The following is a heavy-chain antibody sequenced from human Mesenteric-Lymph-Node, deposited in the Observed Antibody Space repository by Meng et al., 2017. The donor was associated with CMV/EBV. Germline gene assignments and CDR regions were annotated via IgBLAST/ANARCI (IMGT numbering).Heavy chain of an antibody. CDR1: GGSISSSSYY. V-gene: IGHV4-39*07. CDR2: IYYSGST. Sequence: SETLSLTCTVSGGSISSSSYYWGWIRQPPGKGLEWIGSIYYSGSTYYNPSLKSRVTISVDTSKIQFSLKLSSVTAADTAMYYCARTHANYYGSGSYYIWGECFDYWGQGTLVTVSS. D-gene: IGHD3-10*01. J-gene: IGHJ4*02. CDR3: ARTHANYYGSGSYYIWGECFDY.